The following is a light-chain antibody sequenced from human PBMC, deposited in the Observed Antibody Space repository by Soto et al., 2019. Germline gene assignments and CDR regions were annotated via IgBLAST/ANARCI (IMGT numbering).Light chain of an antibody. CDR1: SSNIGSKT. V-gene: IGLV1-44*01. CDR2: SNY. J-gene: IGLJ1*01. Sequence: SVLTQPPSASGTPVQRVTISCSGSSSNIGSKTVNWYQQLPGTAPKLLIYSNYQRPSGVPDRFSGSKSGTSASLAISGLQSEDEADYYCSAWDASLNGYVFGTGTKVTVL. CDR3: SAWDASLNGYV.